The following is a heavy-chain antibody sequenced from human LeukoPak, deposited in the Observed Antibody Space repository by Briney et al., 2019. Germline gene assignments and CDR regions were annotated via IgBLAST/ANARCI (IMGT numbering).Heavy chain of an antibody. CDR2: IYPGDSDT. Sequence: GESLKISCKGSGYSFTSYWIGWLRQMPGKGLEWMGIIYPGDSDTRYSPSFQGQVTISADKSISTAYLQWSSLKASDTAMYYCAGPQEEDSSGYRNLGYWGQGTLVTVSS. V-gene: IGHV5-51*01. CDR1: GYSFTSYW. D-gene: IGHD3-22*01. CDR3: AGPQEEDSSGYRNLGY. J-gene: IGHJ4*02.